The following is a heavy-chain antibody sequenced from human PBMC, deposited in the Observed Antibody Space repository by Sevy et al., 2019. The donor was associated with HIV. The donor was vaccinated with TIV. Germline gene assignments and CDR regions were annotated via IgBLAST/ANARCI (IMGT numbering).Heavy chain of an antibody. CDR3: ARDRVRHIVVVPAATGFYYYGMDV. CDR1: GGTFSSYA. CDR2: IIPIFGRA. D-gene: IGHD2-2*01. Sequence: ASVKVSCKASGGTFSSYAISWVRQAPGQGLEWMGGIIPIFGRANYAQKFQGRVTITADESTSTAYMELSSLRSEDTAVYYCARDRVRHIVVVPAATGFYYYGMDVWGQGTTVTVSS. J-gene: IGHJ6*02. V-gene: IGHV1-69*13.